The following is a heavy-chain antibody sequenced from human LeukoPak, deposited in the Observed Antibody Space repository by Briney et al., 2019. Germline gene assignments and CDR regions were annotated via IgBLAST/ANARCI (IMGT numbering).Heavy chain of an antibody. D-gene: IGHD4-17*01. CDR3: ARARLTVTTSGSGPDWFDP. CDR2: IYCSGST. Sequence: SETLSLTCTVSGGSISSYYWSWIRQPPGKGLEWIGYIYCSGSTNYNPSLKSRVTISVDTSKNRFSLKLSSVTAADTAVYYCARARLTVTTSGSGPDWFDPWGQGTLVTVSS. V-gene: IGHV4-59*01. CDR1: GGSISSYY. J-gene: IGHJ5*02.